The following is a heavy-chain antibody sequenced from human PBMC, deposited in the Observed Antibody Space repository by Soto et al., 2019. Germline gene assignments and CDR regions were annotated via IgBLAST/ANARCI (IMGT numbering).Heavy chain of an antibody. V-gene: IGHV3-23*01. D-gene: IGHD6-19*01. CDR2: ISYRGVTT. J-gene: IGHJ3*01. CDR1: GFTCNSCA. Sequence: EVQLLESGGDLVQPGGSLSLSCAASGFTCNSCAMSWVRQAPGKGLEWVSTISYRGVTTYYTDSVKGRFTISRDNSKNALYLQMDSLRAEDTAIYYCAKHGIAVAFDYFDFWGQGTIVTVS. CDR3: AKHGIAVAFDYFDF.